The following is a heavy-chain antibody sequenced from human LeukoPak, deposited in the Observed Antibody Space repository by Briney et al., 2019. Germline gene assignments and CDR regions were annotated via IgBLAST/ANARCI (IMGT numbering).Heavy chain of an antibody. Sequence: GESLKISCKGSGYSFTSYWIGWVRQMPGKGLEWMGIIYPGGSDTRYSPSFQGQVTISADKSISTAYLQWSSLKASDTAMYYCARVAVAATRYYYYGLDVWGQGTTVTVSS. CDR3: ARVAVAATRYYYYGLDV. V-gene: IGHV5-51*01. J-gene: IGHJ6*02. D-gene: IGHD6-19*01. CDR1: GYSFTSYW. CDR2: IYPGGSDT.